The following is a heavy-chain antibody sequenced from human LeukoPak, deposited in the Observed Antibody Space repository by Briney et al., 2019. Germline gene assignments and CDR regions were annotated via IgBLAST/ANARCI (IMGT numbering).Heavy chain of an antibody. CDR3: ALWEIVHYAFDF. Sequence: ASVTVCFTASGYTFTVYYMHWVRQAPGQGLEWMGWINPNSGGTNYAQTFQGRVTMTRDTSISTAYMELNRLRSDDTAVYYCALWEIVHYAFDFGGQGTMVTVSA. J-gene: IGHJ3*01. CDR2: INPNSGGT. D-gene: IGHD5-12*01. CDR1: GYTFTVYY. V-gene: IGHV1-2*02.